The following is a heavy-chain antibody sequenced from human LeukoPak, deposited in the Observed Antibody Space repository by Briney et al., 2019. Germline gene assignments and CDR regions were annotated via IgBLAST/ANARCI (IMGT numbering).Heavy chain of an antibody. V-gene: IGHV2-5*02. CDR3: AHTPTSGFDS. CDR1: GFSLSTSEVG. J-gene: IGHJ4*02. Sequence: SGPALVKPTQTLTLTCTFSGFSLSTSEVGVGWIRQTPGKALEWLALIYWDDDKRYSPSLMSRLTISKDTSKGQVVLTMTNMDPVDTATYYCAHTPTSGFDSWGQGTLVTVSS. CDR2: IYWDDDK.